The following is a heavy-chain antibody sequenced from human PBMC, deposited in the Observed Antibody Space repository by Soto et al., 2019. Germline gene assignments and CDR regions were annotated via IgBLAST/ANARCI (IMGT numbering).Heavy chain of an antibody. CDR2: IGTAGDT. V-gene: IGHV3-13*01. CDR1: GFTFSSYD. CDR3: ARENGPSNYYSYGMAV. J-gene: IGHJ6*02. D-gene: IGHD6-6*01. Sequence: GSLRLSCAASGFTFSSYDMHWVRQATGKGLEWVSAIGTAGDTYYPGSVKGRFTIFRENAKNSLYLQMNSLRAEDTAVYYCARENGPSNYYSYGMAVWGQGTTVTVSS.